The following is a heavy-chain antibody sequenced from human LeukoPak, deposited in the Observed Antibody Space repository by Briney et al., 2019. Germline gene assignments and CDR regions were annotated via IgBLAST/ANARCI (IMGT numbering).Heavy chain of an antibody. Sequence: SETLSLTCTVSGGSISSSSYYWGWIRQPPGKGLEWIGSIYYSGSTYYNPSLKSRVTISVDTSKNQFSLRLNSVTAADTAVYYCARHDVTIFGVVSATHFDYWGQGTLVTVSS. D-gene: IGHD3-3*01. CDR3: ARHDVTIFGVVSATHFDY. J-gene: IGHJ4*02. CDR2: IYYSGST. V-gene: IGHV4-39*01. CDR1: GGSISSSSYY.